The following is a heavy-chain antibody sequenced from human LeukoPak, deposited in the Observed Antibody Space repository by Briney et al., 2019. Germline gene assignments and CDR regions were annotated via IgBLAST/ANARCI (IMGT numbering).Heavy chain of an antibody. CDR1: GIAFSNHW. V-gene: IGHV3-74*01. D-gene: IGHD1-14*01. Sequence: GGSLRLSCAASGIAFSNHWMHWVRQAPGKGLEWVSWINNDGSYAVYADSVRARFTISRDNAKNTLYLQMNSLRPEDTAVYYCANPIEVDYWGQGTLVTVSS. J-gene: IGHJ4*02. CDR2: INNDGSYA. CDR3: ANPIEVDY.